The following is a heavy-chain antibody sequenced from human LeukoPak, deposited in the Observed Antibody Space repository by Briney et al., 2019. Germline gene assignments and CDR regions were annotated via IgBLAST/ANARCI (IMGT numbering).Heavy chain of an antibody. D-gene: IGHD3-22*01. Sequence: ASVKVSCKASVYTFTGYYMHWVRPAPGQGLAWVGWINPNSGGTNYAQKFQGRVTMTRDTSISTAYMELSRLRSDDTAVYYCARDRNSGYYHRWGQGTLVTVSS. CDR2: INPNSGGT. CDR1: VYTFTGYY. J-gene: IGHJ4*02. V-gene: IGHV1-2*02. CDR3: ARDRNSGYYHR.